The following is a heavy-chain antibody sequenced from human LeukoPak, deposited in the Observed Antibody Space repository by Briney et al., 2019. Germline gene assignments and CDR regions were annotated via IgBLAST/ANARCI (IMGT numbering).Heavy chain of an antibody. CDR3: AREAGSYYDY. D-gene: IGHD1-26*01. V-gene: IGHV4-59*12. Sequence: PSETLSLTCSVSGDYMRSYYWSWIRQPPGKGLEWIGSISYSGSTNYNPSLKSRVTISVDRSENQFSLKLSSVTAADTAVYYCAREAGSYYDYWGQGTLVTVSS. CDR2: ISYSGST. CDR1: GDYMRSYY. J-gene: IGHJ4*02.